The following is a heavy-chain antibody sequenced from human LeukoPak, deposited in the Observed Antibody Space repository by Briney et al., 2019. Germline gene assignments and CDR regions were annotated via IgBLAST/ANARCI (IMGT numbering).Heavy chain of an antibody. CDR2: FDPEDGET. V-gene: IGHV1-24*01. CDR3: ARGRRGIRTLGY. D-gene: IGHD1-26*01. CDR1: GYTLTELS. J-gene: IGHJ4*02. Sequence: ASVKVSCKVSGYTLTELSMHWVRQAPGKGLEWMGGFDPEDGETIYAQKFQGRVTMTRNTSISTAYMELSRLRSEDTAVYYCARGRRGIRTLGYWGQGTLVTVSS.